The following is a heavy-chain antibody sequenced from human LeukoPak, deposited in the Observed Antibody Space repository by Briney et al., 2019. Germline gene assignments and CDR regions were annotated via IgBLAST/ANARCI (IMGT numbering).Heavy chain of an antibody. CDR1: GGSIGDCY. J-gene: IGHJ4*02. CDR2: IYTSGNT. V-gene: IGHV4-4*07. D-gene: IGHD4-23*01. CDR3: AGNSGDY. Sequence: PSETLALTCSDSGGSIGDCYWSWIRQPAGKGLEWIGRIYTSGNTNYNPSLKSRVTMSLDASKNQFSLKLSSVTAADTAMYYCAGNSGDYWGQGTLVTVSS.